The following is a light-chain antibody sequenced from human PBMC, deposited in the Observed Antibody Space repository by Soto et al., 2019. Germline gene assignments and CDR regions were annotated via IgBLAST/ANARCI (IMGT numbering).Light chain of an antibody. CDR1: QSVSSY. V-gene: IGKV3-11*01. CDR2: DAS. CDR3: QQRSDWPT. J-gene: IGKJ4*01. Sequence: ELVLTQSPATLSVSPGGRATRSCRASQSVSSYLAWYQQKPGQAPRLLIYDASKRAAGIPARFSGSGSGTYFTLTISRLEAEDFAVYYCQQRSDWPTFGGGTKVDNK.